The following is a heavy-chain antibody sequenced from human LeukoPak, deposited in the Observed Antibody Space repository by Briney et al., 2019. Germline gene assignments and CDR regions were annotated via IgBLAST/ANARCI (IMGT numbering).Heavy chain of an antibody. CDR2: ISWNSGSI. CDR1: GFTFDDYA. D-gene: IGHD6-13*01. Sequence: PGGSLRLSCAASGFTFDDYAMHWVRQAPGKGLEWVSGISWNSGSIGYADSVKGRFTISRDNAKNSLYLQMNSLRAEDTALYYCAKDKASYSSSCLDYWGQGTLVTVSS. J-gene: IGHJ4*02. V-gene: IGHV3-9*01. CDR3: AKDKASYSSSCLDY.